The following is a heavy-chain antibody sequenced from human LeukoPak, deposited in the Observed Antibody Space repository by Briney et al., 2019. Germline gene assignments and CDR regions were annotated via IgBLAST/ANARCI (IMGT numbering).Heavy chain of an antibody. V-gene: IGHV3-48*04. Sequence: GGSLRLSCAASGFTFSSYSMNWVRQAPGKGLEWVSYISSSSSTIYYADSVKGRFAISRDNAKNSLYLQMNTLTVEDTAIYYCARDHMSGYYGYWGQGTLVTVSS. CDR2: ISSSSSTI. J-gene: IGHJ4*02. CDR3: ARDHMSGYYGY. CDR1: GFTFSSYS.